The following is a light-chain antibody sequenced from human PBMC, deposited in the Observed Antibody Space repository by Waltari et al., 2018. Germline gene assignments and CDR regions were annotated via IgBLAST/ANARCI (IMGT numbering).Light chain of an antibody. J-gene: IGKJ1*01. CDR2: DAS. Sequence: DIQMTQSPSSLSASVGDRVTITCQASQDISNYLNWYQQKPGKVPKLLIYDASNLETGVPSRFSGSGSGTDFTFTISSLQPEDIATYYCQQYDNLQWTFGQGTKVEIK. CDR3: QQYDNLQWT. CDR1: QDISNY. V-gene: IGKV1-33*01.